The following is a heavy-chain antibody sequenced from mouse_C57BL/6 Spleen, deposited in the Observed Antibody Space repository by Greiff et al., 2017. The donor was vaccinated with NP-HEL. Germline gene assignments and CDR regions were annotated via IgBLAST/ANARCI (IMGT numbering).Heavy chain of an antibody. CDR2: INPSNGGT. J-gene: IGHJ1*03. CDR1: GYTFTSYW. V-gene: IGHV1-53*01. Sequence: QVQLQQPGTELVKPGASVKLSCKASGYTFTSYWMHWVKQRPGQGLEWIGNINPSNGGTNYNEKFKSKATLTVDKTSSTADMQLSSLTSEDSAVYDCASPYYYGSTYWYFDVWGTGTTVTVSS. CDR3: ASPYYYGSTYWYFDV. D-gene: IGHD1-1*01.